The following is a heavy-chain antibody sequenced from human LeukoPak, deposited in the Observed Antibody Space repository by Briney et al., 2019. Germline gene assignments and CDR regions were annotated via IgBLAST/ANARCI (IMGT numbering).Heavy chain of an antibody. CDR3: AREYYDSSGRKYAFDI. V-gene: IGHV1-2*02. D-gene: IGHD3-22*01. CDR2: NDPDSGVT. J-gene: IGHJ3*02. Sequence: ASGQVSCKASRYTFTDYYIRGVRQAPGQGLEWTGSNDPDSGVTKDPQNFQGRVTLTSDTSISTAYMELSRPRSDDTAVYYCAREYYDSSGRKYAFDIWGQGTMVTVSS. CDR1: RYTFTDYY.